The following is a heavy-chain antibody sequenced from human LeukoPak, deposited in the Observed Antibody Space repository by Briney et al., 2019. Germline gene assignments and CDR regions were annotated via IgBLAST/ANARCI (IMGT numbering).Heavy chain of an antibody. Sequence: SETLSLTCTVSGDSIYWSWVRQSPGKGLQWIGTVYYSGSTNYNPSRKSRVTISVDTSKNQYSLKLSSVTAADSAVYYCARYGQLDDAFDIWGQGTMVTVSS. CDR1: GDSIY. D-gene: IGHD6-13*01. J-gene: IGHJ3*02. V-gene: IGHV4-59*08. CDR3: ARYGQLDDAFDI. CDR2: VYYSGST.